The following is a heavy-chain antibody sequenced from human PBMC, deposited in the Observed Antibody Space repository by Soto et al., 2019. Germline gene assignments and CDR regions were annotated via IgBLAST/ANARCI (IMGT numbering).Heavy chain of an antibody. CDR2: LSYDGVNK. V-gene: IGHV3-30*03. J-gene: IGHJ4*02. CDR1: GFTFKTYG. Sequence: QVQLMESGGGVVQPGRSLRLSCAASGFTFKTYGMHWVRQVPGKGLQWVAALSYDGVNKFYVDSVKGRFTVSRDNSKNTVSLEMSSLRADDSAVYYCARDRGHVEWLPRQIDYWGQGTTLTVSS. D-gene: IGHD3-3*01. CDR3: ARDRGHVEWLPRQIDY.